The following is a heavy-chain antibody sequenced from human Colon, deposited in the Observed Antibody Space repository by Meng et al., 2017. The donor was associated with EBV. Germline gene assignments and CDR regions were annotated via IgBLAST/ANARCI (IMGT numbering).Heavy chain of an antibody. Sequence: QLQLRESGLGLVQPSETLSLTCTVSGGPISRTGTCGGWIRQPPGKGLEWIGSQCHADDTYYNPSLMGRVTISVDTSKNQVSLKLTSVTAADTSIYYCARHTFSGNPGGIDSWGQGILVTSPQ. V-gene: IGHV4-39*01. CDR1: GGPISRTGTC. J-gene: IGHJ4*02. CDR3: ARHTFSGNPGGIDS. D-gene: IGHD4-23*01. CDR2: QCHADDT.